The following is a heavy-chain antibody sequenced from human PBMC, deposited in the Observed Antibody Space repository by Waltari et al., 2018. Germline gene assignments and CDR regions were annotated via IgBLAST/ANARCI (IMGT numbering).Heavy chain of an antibody. CDR1: GFTFEDYA. Sequence: EVQLVESGGGLVHPGRSLRLSCAASGFTFEDYAQPWARTAPGKGLEWGAGINWNSDSIGYGDSVKGRFTISRDNARNSLYLQMNSLTTEDTAVYYCLKKNDEVYDRNGLVYDAFDVWGQGTMVTVST. CDR2: INWNSDSI. CDR3: LKKNDEVYDRNGLVYDAFDV. J-gene: IGHJ3*01. D-gene: IGHD3-22*01. V-gene: IGHV3-9*01.